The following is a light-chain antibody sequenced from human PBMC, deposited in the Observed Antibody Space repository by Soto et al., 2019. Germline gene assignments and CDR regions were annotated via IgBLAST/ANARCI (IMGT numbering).Light chain of an antibody. CDR2: AAS. J-gene: IGKJ5*01. CDR3: QQRHMWPIT. CDR1: QSISSY. Sequence: SRSTQSPSSLFASFGARVTLPFRASQSISSYLNWYQQKPGKAPRLLIYAASSLQSGVPSRFSGSGSGTDFTLTISSLEPEDSAVYYCQQRHMWPITFGQGTRLEI. V-gene: IGKV1-39*01.